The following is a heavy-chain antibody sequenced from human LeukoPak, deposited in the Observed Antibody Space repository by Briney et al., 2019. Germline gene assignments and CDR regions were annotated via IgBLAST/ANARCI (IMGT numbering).Heavy chain of an antibody. CDR1: GFTLSSYS. V-gene: IGHV3-48*02. CDR3: AREDGDAFDI. CDR2: ISSRSSTT. J-gene: IGHJ3*02. Sequence: PGGSLRLSCAASGFTLSSYSMNAVRQAPGKGLEWVSYISSRSSTTYYADSPKGRFTISRDNAKNSLYLQMNSLRDEDTAVYYCAREDGDAFDIWGQGTMVTVSS.